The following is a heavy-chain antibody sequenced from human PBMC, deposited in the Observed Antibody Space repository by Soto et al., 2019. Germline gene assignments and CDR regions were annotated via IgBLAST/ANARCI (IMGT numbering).Heavy chain of an antibody. J-gene: IGHJ5*02. CDR1: GGSISSGDYY. D-gene: IGHD2-8*01. Sequence: SETLSLTCTVSGGSISSGDYYWSWIRQPPGKGLEWIGYIYYSGSTYYNPSLKSRVTISVDTSKNQFSLKLSSVTAADTAVYYCARVRLDRTNGVCYPKLYNWFDPWGQGTLVTVSS. CDR3: ARVRLDRTNGVCYPKLYNWFDP. V-gene: IGHV4-30-4*01. CDR2: IYYSGST.